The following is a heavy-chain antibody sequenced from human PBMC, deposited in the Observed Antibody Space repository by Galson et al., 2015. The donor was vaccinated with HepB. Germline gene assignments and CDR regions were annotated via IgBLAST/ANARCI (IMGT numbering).Heavy chain of an antibody. Sequence: SLRLSCAASGFSFRTYAMSWVRQAPGSGLEWVADISGSGGRTYYADSVKGRFTISRDNSKNTLYLQMNSLGAEDTAAYYCAKVDYSSSSADFDYWGQGTLVTVSA. V-gene: IGHV3-23*01. CDR2: ISGSGGRT. CDR1: GFSFRTYA. D-gene: IGHD6-6*01. CDR3: AKVDYSSSSADFDY. J-gene: IGHJ4*02.